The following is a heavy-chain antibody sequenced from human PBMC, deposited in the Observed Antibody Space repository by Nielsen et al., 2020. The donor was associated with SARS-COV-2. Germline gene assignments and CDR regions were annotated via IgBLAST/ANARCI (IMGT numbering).Heavy chain of an antibody. V-gene: IGHV4-59*01. CDR1: GGSISHFY. CDR2: IYHYGRT. CDR3: AKYYYSGLDA. J-gene: IGHJ6*02. Sequence: SETLSLTCTVSGGSISHFYWSWIRQPPGKGLEWIGYIYHYGRTDFNPSLESRATISVDSSKNQLSLKLSSVTAADTAVYYCAKYYYSGLDAWGQGTTVTVSS.